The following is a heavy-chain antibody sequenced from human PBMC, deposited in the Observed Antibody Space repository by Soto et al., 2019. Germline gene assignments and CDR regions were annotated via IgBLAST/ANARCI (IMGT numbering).Heavy chain of an antibody. D-gene: IGHD1-1*01. CDR3: PQASRTDSNLAYFAN. J-gene: IGHJ4*02. CDR2: ITGSGDST. V-gene: IGHV3-23*01. Sequence: GGSLRLSCAASGFTFKSYAVSWVRQAPGKGLEWVSVITGSGDSTYYADSVKGRFTIPRDNSKNTLYLQMNSLRADDTAVYYSPQASRTDSNLAYFANWGQGTLVTVSS. CDR1: GFTFKSYA.